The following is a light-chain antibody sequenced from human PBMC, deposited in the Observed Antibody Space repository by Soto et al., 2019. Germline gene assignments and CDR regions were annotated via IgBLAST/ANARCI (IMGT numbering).Light chain of an antibody. CDR2: FGS. CDR3: RQARQSLT. CDR1: QSLLYNNTYNY. J-gene: IGKJ5*01. V-gene: IGKV2-28*01. Sequence: EIVMTQSPLTLPVTPGEPASISCRSSQSLLYNNTYNYLDWYVQKPGQSPQLLIYFGSNRAPGVPDRFSGSGSGTDFTLKINRVEAEDVGTYYCRQARQSLTFGQGTRLEI.